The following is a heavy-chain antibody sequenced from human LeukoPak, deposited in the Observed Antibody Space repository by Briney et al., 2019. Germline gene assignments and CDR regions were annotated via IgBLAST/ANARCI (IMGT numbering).Heavy chain of an antibody. CDR3: TIGQGMTTVTTGRPYYYYYMDV. CDR1: GFTFSGSA. Sequence: GGSLRLSCAASGFTFSGSAMHWVRQASGKGLEWVGRIRSKANSYATAYAASVKGRFTISRDDSKNTAYLQMNSLKTEDTAVYYCTIGQGMTTVTTGRPYYYYYMDVWGKGTTVTVSS. D-gene: IGHD4-17*01. J-gene: IGHJ6*03. CDR2: IRSKANSYAT. V-gene: IGHV3-73*01.